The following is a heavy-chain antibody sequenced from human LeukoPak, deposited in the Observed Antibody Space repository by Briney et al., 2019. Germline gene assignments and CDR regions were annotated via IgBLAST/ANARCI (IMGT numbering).Heavy chain of an antibody. CDR3: ARVRRGSSPSDFGY. J-gene: IGHJ4*02. CDR2: INPNSGGT. CDR1: GYTFAGYY. V-gene: IGHV1-2*02. D-gene: IGHD6-6*01. Sequence: ASVKVSCKASGYTFAGYYMHWVRQAPGQGLEWMGWINPNSGGTNYAQKFQGRVTMTRDTSISTAYMELSRLRSDDTAVYYCARVRRGSSPSDFGYWGRGTLVTVSS.